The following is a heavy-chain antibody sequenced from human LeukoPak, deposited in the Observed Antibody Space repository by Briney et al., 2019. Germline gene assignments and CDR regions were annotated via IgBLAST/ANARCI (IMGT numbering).Heavy chain of an antibody. Sequence: GGSLRLSCAASRFTFSSYGMHWVRQAPGKGLEWVAVISYDGSNKYYADSVKGRFTISRDNSKNTLYLQMNSLRAEDTAVYYCAKGWPATRYWGQGTLVTVSS. V-gene: IGHV3-30*18. CDR3: AKGWPATRY. D-gene: IGHD2-15*01. CDR1: RFTFSSYG. J-gene: IGHJ4*02. CDR2: ISYDGSNK.